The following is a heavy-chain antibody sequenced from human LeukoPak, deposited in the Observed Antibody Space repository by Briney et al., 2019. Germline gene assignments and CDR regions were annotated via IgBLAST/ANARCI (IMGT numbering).Heavy chain of an antibody. CDR1: GFTFSSYG. J-gene: IGHJ5*02. CDR2: ISYDGSNK. Sequence: GRSLRLSCAASGFTFSSYGMHWVRQAPGKGLEWVAVISYDGSNKYCADSVKGRFTISRDNSKNTLYLQMNSLRAEDTAVYYCAKAQYSGSHNWFDPWGQGTLVTVSS. CDR3: AKAQYSGSHNWFDP. V-gene: IGHV3-30*18. D-gene: IGHD1-26*01.